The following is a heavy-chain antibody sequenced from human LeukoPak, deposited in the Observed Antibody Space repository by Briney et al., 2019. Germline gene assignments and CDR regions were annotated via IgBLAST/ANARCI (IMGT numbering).Heavy chain of an antibody. CDR3: ARVPGYCGGDCYFDY. CDR2: IKQDGSEK. D-gene: IGHD2-21*02. J-gene: IGHJ4*02. Sequence: GGSLRLSCAASGFTFSSYWMSWVRQAPGKGREWVANIKQDGSEKYYVDSVKGRFTISRDNAKNSLYLQMNSLRAEDTAVYYCARVPGYCGGDCYFDYWGQGTLVTVSS. V-gene: IGHV3-7*01. CDR1: GFTFSSYW.